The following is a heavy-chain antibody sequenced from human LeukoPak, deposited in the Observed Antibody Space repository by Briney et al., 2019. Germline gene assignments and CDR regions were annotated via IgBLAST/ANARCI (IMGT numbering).Heavy chain of an antibody. Sequence: SETLSLTCTVSGGSISSYYWSWIRQPPGKRLEWIGYIYYSGSTNYNPSLKSRVTISVDTSKNQFSLKLSSVTAADTAVYYCVRVGDMITFGGVYWGQGTLVTVSS. D-gene: IGHD3-16*01. J-gene: IGHJ4*02. CDR3: VRVGDMITFGGVY. V-gene: IGHV4-59*08. CDR1: GGSISSYY. CDR2: IYYSGST.